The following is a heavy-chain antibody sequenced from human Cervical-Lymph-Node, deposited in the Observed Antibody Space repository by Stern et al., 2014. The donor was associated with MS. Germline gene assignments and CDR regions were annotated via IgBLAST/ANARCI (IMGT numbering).Heavy chain of an antibody. V-gene: IGHV4-61*01. D-gene: IGHD6-19*01. CDR3: ARVYSSGWSVDY. Sequence: QVQLQESGPGLVKPSETLSLTCTVSGGSVSSGSYYWNWLRQPPGKGLAWIGYIYYSGSTNCIPSLKSRVTISVDTSKNQFSLKLSSVTAADTAVYYCARVYSSGWSVDYWGQGTLVTVSS. J-gene: IGHJ4*02. CDR2: IYYSGST. CDR1: GGSVSSGSYY.